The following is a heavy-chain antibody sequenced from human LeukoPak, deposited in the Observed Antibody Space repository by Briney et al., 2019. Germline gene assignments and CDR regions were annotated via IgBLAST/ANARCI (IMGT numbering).Heavy chain of an antibody. Sequence: PGGSLRLSCAASGSTFSNYWMHWVRQPPGNGLVWVSLITSDGSTTIYADSVKGRLTFSRDNAKNTPFLQMHSLSAEDTAVYYCVRDGSGTAPFDYWGQGTLVTVSS. D-gene: IGHD1-1*01. CDR2: ITSDGSTT. V-gene: IGHV3-74*01. J-gene: IGHJ4*02. CDR3: VRDGSGTAPFDY. CDR1: GSTFSNYW.